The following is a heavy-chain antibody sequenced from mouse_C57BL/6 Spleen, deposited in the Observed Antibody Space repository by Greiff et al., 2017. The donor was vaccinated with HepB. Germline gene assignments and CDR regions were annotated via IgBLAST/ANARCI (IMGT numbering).Heavy chain of an antibody. CDR1: GYTFTDYN. V-gene: IGHV1-18*01. J-gene: IGHJ2*01. CDR2: INPNNGGT. CDR3: ARGGITTVVAPFDY. Sequence: VQLKESGPELVKPGASVKIPCKASGYTFTDYNMDWVKQSHGKSLEWIGDINPNNGGTIYNQKFKGKATLTVAKSSSTAYMELRSLTSEDTAVYYCARGGITTVVAPFDYWGQGTTLTVAS. D-gene: IGHD1-1*01.